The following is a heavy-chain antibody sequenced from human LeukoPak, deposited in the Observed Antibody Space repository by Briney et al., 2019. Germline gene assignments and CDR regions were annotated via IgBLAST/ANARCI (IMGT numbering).Heavy chain of an antibody. Sequence: ASVKVSCKASGYTFTSYDINWVRQAPGQGLEWMGWINPNSGGTNYAQKFQGRVTTTRDTSISTAYMELSRLRSDDTAVYYCARGIAAAGNRWFDPWGQGTLVTVSS. CDR3: ARGIAAAGNRWFDP. J-gene: IGHJ5*02. CDR2: INPNSGGT. D-gene: IGHD6-13*01. CDR1: GYTFTSYD. V-gene: IGHV1-2*02.